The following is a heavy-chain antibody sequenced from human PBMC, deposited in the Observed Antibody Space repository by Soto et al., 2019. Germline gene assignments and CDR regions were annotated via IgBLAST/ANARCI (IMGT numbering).Heavy chain of an antibody. CDR3: ARADMVRGVSY. CDR2: IYSGGST. Sequence: EVQLVESGGGLVQPGGSLRLSCAVSGFTVSNNYMSWVRQAPGKGLEWVSVIYSGGSTYYADSVKGRFTISRDNSKNTLYLQMNSLRGEDTAVYYCARADMVRGVSYWGQGTLVTVSS. D-gene: IGHD3-10*01. V-gene: IGHV3-66*01. J-gene: IGHJ4*02. CDR1: GFTVSNNY.